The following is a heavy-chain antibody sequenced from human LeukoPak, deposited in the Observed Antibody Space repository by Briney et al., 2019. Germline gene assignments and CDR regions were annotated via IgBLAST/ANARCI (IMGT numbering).Heavy chain of an antibody. CDR3: ARSFSGYDYYFDY. D-gene: IGHD5-12*01. Sequence: SETLSLTCTVSGGSISSGGYYWSWIRQHPGKGLEWIGYIYYSGSTYYNPSLKSRVTISVDTSKNQFSLKLSSVTAADTAVYYCARSFSGYDYYFDYWGQGTPVTVSS. CDR2: IYYSGST. CDR1: GGSISSGGYY. J-gene: IGHJ4*02. V-gene: IGHV4-31*03.